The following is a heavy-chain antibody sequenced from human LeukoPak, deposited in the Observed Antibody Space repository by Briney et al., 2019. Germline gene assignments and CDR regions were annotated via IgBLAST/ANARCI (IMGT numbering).Heavy chain of an antibody. V-gene: IGHV4-39*01. CDR2: IYYSGST. CDR3: ARQETGYYYYFDY. CDR1: GGSISSSSYS. D-gene: IGHD3-9*01. J-gene: IGHJ4*02. Sequence: SETLSLTCTVSGGSISSSSYSWGWIRQPPGKGLEWIGSIYYSGSTYYNPSLKSRVTISVDTSKNQFSLKLNSVTAADTAVYYCARQETGYYYYFDYWGQGTLVTVSS.